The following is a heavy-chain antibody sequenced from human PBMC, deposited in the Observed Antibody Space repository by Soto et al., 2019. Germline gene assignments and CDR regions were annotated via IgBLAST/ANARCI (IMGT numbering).Heavy chain of an antibody. CDR2: IYKSATT. Sequence: SETLSLTCSVSGDSISTVDYFWAWIRQPPGQALEYIGYIYKSATTYYNPSFESRVAISLDTSKSQFSLNVTSVTAAGTAVYFCARGRYCLTGRCFPNWFDSWGQGTLVTVSS. V-gene: IGHV4-30-4*01. CDR3: ARGRYCLTGRCFPNWFDS. D-gene: IGHD2-15*01. J-gene: IGHJ5*01. CDR1: GDSISTVDYF.